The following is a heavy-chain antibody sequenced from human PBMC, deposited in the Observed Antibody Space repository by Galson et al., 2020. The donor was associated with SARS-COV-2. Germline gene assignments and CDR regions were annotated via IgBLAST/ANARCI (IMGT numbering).Heavy chain of an antibody. V-gene: IGHV1-69*13. CDR2: IIPIFGTA. J-gene: IGHJ4*02. D-gene: IGHD2-15*01. CDR3: ARKTPKYCSGGSCRFDY. CDR1: GGTFSSYA. Sequence: LVKVSCKASGGTFSSYAISWVRQAPGQGLEWMGGIIPIFGTANYAQKFQGRVTITADESTSTAYMELSSLRSEDTAVYYCARKTPKYCSGGSCRFDYWGQGTLVTVSS.